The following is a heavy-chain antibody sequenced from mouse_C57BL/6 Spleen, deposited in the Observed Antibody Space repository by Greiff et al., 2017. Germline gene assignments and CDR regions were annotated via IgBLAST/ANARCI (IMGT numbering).Heavy chain of an antibody. D-gene: IGHD1-1*01. CDR3: AKQAFITTVVASGAMDY. V-gene: IGHV2-3*01. Sequence: VKLVESGPGLVAPSQSLSITCTVSGFSLTSYGVSWVRQPPGKGLEWLGVIWGDGSTNYHSALISRLSISKDNSKSQVFLKLNSLQTDDTATYDCAKQAFITTVVASGAMDYWGQGTSVTVSS. CDR1: GFSLTSYG. CDR2: IWGDGST. J-gene: IGHJ4*01.